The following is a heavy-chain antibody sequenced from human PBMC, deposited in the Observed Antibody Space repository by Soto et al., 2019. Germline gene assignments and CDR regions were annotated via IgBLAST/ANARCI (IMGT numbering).Heavy chain of an antibody. CDR2: ISSSGSTI. CDR3: ARDHKGGYYYYGMDV. J-gene: IGHJ6*02. CDR1: GFTHSSND. Sequence: GGTLRLSGVAAGFTHSSNDMNCVRLAPGKGLEWISYISSSGSTIYYAAAVKGRFTISRDNAKNSLYLQMNSLRAEDTAVYYCARDHKGGYYYYGMDVWGQGTTVTVSS. V-gene: IGHV3-48*03.